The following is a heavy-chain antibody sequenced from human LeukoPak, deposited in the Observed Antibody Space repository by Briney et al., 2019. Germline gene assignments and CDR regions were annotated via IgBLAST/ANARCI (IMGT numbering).Heavy chain of an antibody. CDR2: ISGSGGTT. J-gene: IGHJ4*02. Sequence: PGGSLRLSCAASGFTFSSYAMSWVRQAPGKGLEWVSAISGSGGTTYYADSVKGRFTISRDNSKNTLYLQMNSLRAEDTAVYYCAKDLATVTTSAGGDYWGQGTLVTVSS. CDR1: GFTFSSYA. D-gene: IGHD4-17*01. CDR3: AKDLATVTTSAGGDY. V-gene: IGHV3-23*01.